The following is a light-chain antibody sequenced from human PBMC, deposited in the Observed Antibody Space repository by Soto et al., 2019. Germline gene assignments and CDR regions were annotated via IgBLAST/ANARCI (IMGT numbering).Light chain of an antibody. V-gene: IGKV1-39*01. J-gene: IGKJ2*01. CDR2: AAS. Sequence: DIQMTQSPSSLSASVGDRVTITCRANQSISSYLNWYQQKPGKAPKLLIYAASTLQRGVSSRFSGSGSGTDFTLTIRSLQRDDFATYYCQQSYRTPYPFGQGTQVEMK. CDR1: QSISSY. CDR3: QQSYRTPYP.